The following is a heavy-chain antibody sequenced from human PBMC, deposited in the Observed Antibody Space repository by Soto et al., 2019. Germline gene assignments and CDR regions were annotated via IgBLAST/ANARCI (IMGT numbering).Heavy chain of an antibody. CDR1: GFSFSGYA. Sequence: EVQLLDSGGGLVQPGGSLRLSCAASGFSFSGYALTWVRQAPGKGLEWVSAISGGGDATFYADSVKGRFTSSRDNSKNTLYLQMNTPRAEDTAVYYCARKVSGSTGRPDLWYFDLWGRGTLVTVSS. J-gene: IGHJ2*01. CDR3: ARKVSGSTGRPDLWYFDL. CDR2: ISGGGDAT. V-gene: IGHV3-23*01. D-gene: IGHD3-10*01.